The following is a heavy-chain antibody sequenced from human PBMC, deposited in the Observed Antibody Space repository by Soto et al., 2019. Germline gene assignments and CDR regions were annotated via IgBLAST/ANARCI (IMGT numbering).Heavy chain of an antibody. CDR3: VQEGSGWYSLGSFDS. Sequence: GGSLRLSCAASGFTFSNYAMSWVRQAPGKGLEWVSAISGTGTSAYYADSVKGRFTISRDNSKNTLYLQMNSLRAEDTAIYFSVQEGSGWYSLGSFDSWGRGTLVTVSS. CDR1: GFTFSNYA. D-gene: IGHD6-19*01. J-gene: IGHJ4*03. V-gene: IGHV3-23*01. CDR2: ISGTGTSA.